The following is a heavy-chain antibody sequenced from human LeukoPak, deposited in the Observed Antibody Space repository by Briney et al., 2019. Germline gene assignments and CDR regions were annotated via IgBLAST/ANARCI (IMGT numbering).Heavy chain of an antibody. V-gene: IGHV1-69*13. D-gene: IGHD3-22*01. Sequence: GASVKVSCKASGYTFTSCGISWVRQAPGQGLEWMGGIIPIFGTANYAQKFQGRVTITADESTSTAYMELSGLRSEDTAVYYCARGYYYDSSAQSFDYWGQGTLVTVSS. J-gene: IGHJ4*02. CDR1: GYTFTSCG. CDR3: ARGYYYDSSAQSFDY. CDR2: IIPIFGTA.